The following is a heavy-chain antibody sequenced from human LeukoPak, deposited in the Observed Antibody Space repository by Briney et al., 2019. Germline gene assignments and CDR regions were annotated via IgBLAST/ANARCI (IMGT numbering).Heavy chain of an antibody. V-gene: IGHV3-33*01. J-gene: IGHJ4*02. CDR3: ARAYDSSDIDY. Sequence: PGGSLRLSSAASGFTFSSYGMHWVRQTPGKGLEWVAVIWYDGSNKYYADSVKGRFTISRDNSKNTLYLQMNSLRAEDTAVYYCARAYDSSDIDYWGQGTLVTVSS. D-gene: IGHD3-22*01. CDR1: GFTFSSYG. CDR2: IWYDGSNK.